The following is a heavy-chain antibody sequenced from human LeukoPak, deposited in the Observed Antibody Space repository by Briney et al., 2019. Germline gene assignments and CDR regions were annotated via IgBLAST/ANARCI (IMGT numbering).Heavy chain of an antibody. CDR1: GDSVSSNIAS. J-gene: IGHJ4*02. Sequence: SQTLSLTCAISGDSVSSNIASWNWIRQSPSRGLEWLGRTFYRSKWYHDYAISVKSRITISPDTSKNQFSLQLNSVTPEDTALYYCARGGSSGWPFDYWGQGTLVTVSS. V-gene: IGHV6-1*01. D-gene: IGHD6-19*01. CDR2: TFYRSKWYH. CDR3: ARGGSSGWPFDY.